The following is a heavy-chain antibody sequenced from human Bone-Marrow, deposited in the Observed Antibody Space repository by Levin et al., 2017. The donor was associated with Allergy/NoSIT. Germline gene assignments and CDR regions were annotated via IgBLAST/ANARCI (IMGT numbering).Heavy chain of an antibody. V-gene: IGHV6-1*01. CDR3: ARDRPAFSSTSSFDY. Sequence: SETLSLTCAISGDTVASNSATWNWIRQSPSRGLEWLGRTYYRSKWYNDYAVSVRSRITINPDTSKNQFSLQLNSVTPEDTAVYYCARDRPAFSSTSSFDYWGQGTLVTVSS. D-gene: IGHD3-16*01. CDR1: GDTVASNSAT. CDR2: TYYRSKWYN. J-gene: IGHJ4*02.